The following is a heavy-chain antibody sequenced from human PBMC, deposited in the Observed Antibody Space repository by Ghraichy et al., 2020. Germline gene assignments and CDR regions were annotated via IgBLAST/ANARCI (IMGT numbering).Heavy chain of an antibody. CDR2: RSPDKETK. V-gene: IGHV3-30*03. D-gene: IGHD1-26*01. CDR3: ARGDDGSPDS. CDR1: GFPFSRYG. Sequence: GGSLRLSCKGSGFPFSRYGMHWVRRAPGKGLEWVALRSPDKETKFYADSVRGRFTISRDDSKNTLFLRMNNLRPEDTGMYYCARGDDGSPDSWGPGTLVIVSS. J-gene: IGHJ4*02.